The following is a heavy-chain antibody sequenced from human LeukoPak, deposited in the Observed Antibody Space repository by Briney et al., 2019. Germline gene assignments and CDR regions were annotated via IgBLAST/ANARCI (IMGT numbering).Heavy chain of an antibody. D-gene: IGHD2-21*02. Sequence: SETLSLTCTVSGGSISNYYWSWIRQPPGKGLEWIGYIYYSGSTNYNPSLKSRVTISVDTSKNQFSLKLSSVTAADTAVYYCASVGGTNYYYYGMDVWGQGTTVTVSS. CDR1: GGSISNYY. J-gene: IGHJ6*02. V-gene: IGHV4-59*01. CDR2: IYYSGST. CDR3: ASVGGTNYYYYGMDV.